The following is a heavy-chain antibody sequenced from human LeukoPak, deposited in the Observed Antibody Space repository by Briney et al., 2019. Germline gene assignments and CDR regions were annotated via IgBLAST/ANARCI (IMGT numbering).Heavy chain of an antibody. V-gene: IGHV4-59*01. CDR3: ARTIVVVVAATHYFDY. CDR2: IYYSGST. Sequence: KPSETLSLTCTVSGGSISSYYWSWIRQPPGKGLEWIGYIYYSGSTNYNPSLKSRVTISVDTSKNQFSLKLSSVTAADTAVYYCARTIVVVVAATHYFDYWGQGTLVTVSS. J-gene: IGHJ4*02. D-gene: IGHD2-15*01. CDR1: GGSISSYY.